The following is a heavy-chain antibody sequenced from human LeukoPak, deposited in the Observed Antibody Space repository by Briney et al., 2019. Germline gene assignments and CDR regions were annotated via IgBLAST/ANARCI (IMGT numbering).Heavy chain of an antibody. CDR3: ARGRYCSSTSCYADVGFDP. CDR2: MNPNSGDT. D-gene: IGHD2-2*01. Sequence: GASVKVSCKTSGYTFTSFDINWVRQATGQGLEWMGWMNPNSGDTGYAQKFQGRVTMARNTSISTAYMELSSLRSEDTAVYYCARGRYCSSTSCYADVGFDPWGQGTLVTVSS. J-gene: IGHJ5*02. CDR1: GYTFTSFD. V-gene: IGHV1-8*01.